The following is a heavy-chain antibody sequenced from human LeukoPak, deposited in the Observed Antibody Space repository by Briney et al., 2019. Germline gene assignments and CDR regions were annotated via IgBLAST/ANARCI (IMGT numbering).Heavy chain of an antibody. D-gene: IGHD6-13*01. V-gene: IGHV3-23*01. CDR2: ISADGGST. J-gene: IGHJ4*02. Sequence: GGSLRLSCAASGFTFSTYAMSWVRQAPGKGLEWVSVISADGGSTYYTDSVKGRFTISRDNSKNTLYLQMNSLRPEDTAIYHCASPDTPPAVSHSGAWYYFDYWGQGTLVTVSS. CDR3: ASPDTPPAVSHSGAWYYFDY. CDR1: GFTFSTYA.